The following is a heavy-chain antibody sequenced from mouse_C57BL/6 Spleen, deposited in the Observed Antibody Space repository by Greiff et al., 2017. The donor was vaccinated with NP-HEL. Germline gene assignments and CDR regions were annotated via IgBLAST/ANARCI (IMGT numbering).Heavy chain of an antibody. CDR3: ARRGAYYSNYVLYYFDY. V-gene: IGHV1-85*01. D-gene: IGHD2-5*01. CDR2: IYPRDGST. J-gene: IGHJ2*01. Sequence: QVQLQQSGPELVKPGASVKLSCKASGYTFTSYAIHWVKQRPGQGLEWIGWIYPRDGSTKYNEKFKGKATLTVDTSSSTAYMELHSLTSEDSAVYFCARRGAYYSNYVLYYFDYWGQGTTLTVSS. CDR1: GYTFTSYA.